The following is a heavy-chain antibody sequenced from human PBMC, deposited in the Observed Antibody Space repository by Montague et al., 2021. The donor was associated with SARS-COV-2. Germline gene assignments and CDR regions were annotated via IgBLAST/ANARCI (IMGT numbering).Heavy chain of an antibody. CDR1: GFTFSRYS. V-gene: IGHV3-48*02. CDR3: ARDRSIVGETELDY. D-gene: IGHD1-26*01. CDR2: ISSSSYTI. Sequence: SLRLSCAASGFTFSRYSMNWVRQAPGKGLEWVSYISSSSYTIYYADSVKGRFTISRDNAKNSPYLQMNSLRDEDTAVYYCARDRSIVGETELDYWGQGTLVTVSS. J-gene: IGHJ4*02.